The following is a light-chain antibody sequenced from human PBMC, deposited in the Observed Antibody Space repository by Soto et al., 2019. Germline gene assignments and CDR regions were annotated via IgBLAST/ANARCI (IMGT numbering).Light chain of an antibody. J-gene: IGKJ3*01. CDR2: LTS. V-gene: IGKV2-28*01. CDR3: MQALQSPCT. CDR1: QSLLHSNGYKY. Sequence: DIVMTQSPLSLPVTPGEPASISCRSSQSLLHSNGYKYLNWYLQKPGQSPLLLIYLTSTRASGVPAWFSGSVSGTDFTLKISKVEADDVGVYYCMQALQSPCTFGSGTKVYIK.